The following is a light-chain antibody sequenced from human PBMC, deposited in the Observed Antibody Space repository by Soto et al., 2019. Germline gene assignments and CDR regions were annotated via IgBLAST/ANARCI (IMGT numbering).Light chain of an antibody. Sequence: DIQMTQSPSSLSASVGDIVTITCRASQSISTYLNWYQQKPGKAPKFLFYAASSVQSGVPSRFSGSGSGTDFTLTISSLQPEDFATYYCQQSFSTPNTFGQGTKLESK. CDR3: QQSFSTPNT. CDR2: AAS. V-gene: IGKV1-39*01. CDR1: QSISTY. J-gene: IGKJ2*01.